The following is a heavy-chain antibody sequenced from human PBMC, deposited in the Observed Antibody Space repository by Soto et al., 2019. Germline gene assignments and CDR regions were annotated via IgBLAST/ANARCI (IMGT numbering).Heavy chain of an antibody. Sequence: SETLSLTCAVYGGSFSGYYWSWIRQPPGKGLEWIGEINHSGSTNYNPSLKSRVTISVDTSKNQFSLKLSSVTAADTAVYYCARAEGVDGDIVVVPAAIGLFDYWGQGTLVTVSS. D-gene: IGHD2-2*01. V-gene: IGHV4-34*01. J-gene: IGHJ4*02. CDR2: INHSGST. CDR1: GGSFSGYY. CDR3: ARAEGVDGDIVVVPAAIGLFDY.